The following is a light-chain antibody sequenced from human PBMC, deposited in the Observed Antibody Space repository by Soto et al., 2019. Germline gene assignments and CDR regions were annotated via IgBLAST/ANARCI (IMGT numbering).Light chain of an antibody. Sequence: DVVMTQSTLSLPVTLGQPASISCRSSHSLVYSDGNTYLNWFQQRPGHSPRRLIYKVSNRDSGVPDRFSGSGSGTDFTLKISGVEAEDVGVYYCMQGTRWYTFGQGTKLEIK. V-gene: IGKV2-30*01. J-gene: IGKJ2*01. CDR2: KVS. CDR1: HSLVYSDGNTY. CDR3: MQGTRWYT.